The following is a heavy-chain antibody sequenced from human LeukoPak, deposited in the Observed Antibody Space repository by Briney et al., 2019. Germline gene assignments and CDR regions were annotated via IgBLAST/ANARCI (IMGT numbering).Heavy chain of an antibody. CDR1: GGSISSYY. CDR2: IYYSGST. CDR3: ARDGTYYYGSGSYYNTGYYYYGMDV. V-gene: IGHV4-59*01. Sequence: SETLSLTCTVSGGSISSYYWSWIRQPPGKGLEWIGYIYYSGSTNYNPSLKSRVTISVDTSKNQFSLKLSSVTAADTAVYYCARDGTYYYGSGSYYNTGYYYYGMDVWGQGTTVTVSS. J-gene: IGHJ6*02. D-gene: IGHD3-10*01.